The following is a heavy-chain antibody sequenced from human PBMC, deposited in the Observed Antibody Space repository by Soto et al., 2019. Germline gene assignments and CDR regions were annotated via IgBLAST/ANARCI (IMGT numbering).Heavy chain of an antibody. D-gene: IGHD3-10*01. V-gene: IGHV3-48*01. J-gene: IGHJ5*02. CDR1: GFTFSSYS. CDR3: ARDSGVNWFDP. Sequence: GSLRLSCAASGFTFSSYSMNWVRQAPGKGLEWVSYISSSSSTIYYADSVKGRFTISRDNAKNSLYLQMNSLRAEDTAVYYCARDSGVNWFDPWGQGTLVTVSS. CDR2: ISSSSSTI.